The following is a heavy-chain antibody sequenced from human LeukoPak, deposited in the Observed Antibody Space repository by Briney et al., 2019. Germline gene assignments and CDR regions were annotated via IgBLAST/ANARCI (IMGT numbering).Heavy chain of an antibody. Sequence: SETLSLTCTVPGYSISSGYYWGWIRQPPGKGLEWIGSIYHSGSTYYNPSLKSRVTISVDTSKNQFSLKLSSVTAADTAVYYCARGGDGYNPFDYWGQGTLVTVSS. CDR3: ARGGDGYNPFDY. CDR1: GYSISSGYY. D-gene: IGHD5-24*01. V-gene: IGHV4-38-2*02. CDR2: IYHSGST. J-gene: IGHJ4*02.